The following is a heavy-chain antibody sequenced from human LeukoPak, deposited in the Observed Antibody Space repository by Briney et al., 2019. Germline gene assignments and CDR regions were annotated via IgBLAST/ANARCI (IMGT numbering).Heavy chain of an antibody. V-gene: IGHV3-48*02. CDR3: ARSVIAVAGYDAFDI. D-gene: IGHD6-19*01. CDR2: ISSRSFTI. J-gene: IGHJ3*02. CDR1: GFTFSAYS. Sequence: GGSLRLSCAASGFTFSAYSMNWVRQAPGKGLDWVSYISSRSFTIYYADSVKGRFTISRDNAKNSLYLEMNSLRDEDTAVYYCARSVIAVAGYDAFDIWGQGTVVTVPS.